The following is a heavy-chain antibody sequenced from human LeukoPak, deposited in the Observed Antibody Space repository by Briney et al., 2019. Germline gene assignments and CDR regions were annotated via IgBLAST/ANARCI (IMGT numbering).Heavy chain of an antibody. J-gene: IGHJ6*03. Sequence: ASVKVSCKASGYTFTSYYMHWERQAPGQGLEWMGIINPSGGSTSYAQKFQGRVTMTRDMSTSTVYMELSSLRSEDTAVYYCARTDGRGYSGYDTFSYYYYMDVWGKGTTVTLSS. CDR2: INPSGGST. CDR1: GYTFTSYY. D-gene: IGHD5-12*01. CDR3: ARTDGRGYSGYDTFSYYYYMDV. V-gene: IGHV1-46*01.